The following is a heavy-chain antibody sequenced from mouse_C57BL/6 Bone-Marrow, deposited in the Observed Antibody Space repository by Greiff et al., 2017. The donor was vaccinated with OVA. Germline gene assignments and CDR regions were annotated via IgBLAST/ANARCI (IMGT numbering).Heavy chain of an antibody. V-gene: IGHV14-4*01. CDR1: GFNIKDDY. J-gene: IGHJ3*01. CDR3: TPFTTVPY. CDR2: IDPENGDT. D-gene: IGHD1-1*01. Sequence: EVKLVESGAELVRPGASVKLSCTASGFNIKDDYMHWVKQRPEQGLAWIGWIDPENGDTEYASKFQGKAPITADTSSNTAYLQLSSLTSEDTAVYYCTPFTTVPYWGQGTLVTVSA.